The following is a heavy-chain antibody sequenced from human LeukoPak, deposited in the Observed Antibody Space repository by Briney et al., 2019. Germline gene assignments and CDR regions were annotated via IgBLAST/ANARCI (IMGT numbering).Heavy chain of an antibody. CDR2: IYYSGST. J-gene: IGHJ3*02. V-gene: IGHV4-59*01. CDR3: ARDLWSGHDAFDI. Sequence: KPSETLSLTCTVSGGSISSYYWSWIRQPPGKGLEWIGYIYYSGSTNYNPSLKSRVTISVDTSKNQFSLKLSSVTAADTAVYYCARDLWSGHDAFDIWGQGAMVTVSS. D-gene: IGHD3-3*01. CDR1: GGSISSYY.